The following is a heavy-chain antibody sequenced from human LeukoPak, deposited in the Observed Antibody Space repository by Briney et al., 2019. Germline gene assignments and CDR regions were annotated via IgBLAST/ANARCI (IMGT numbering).Heavy chain of an antibody. J-gene: IGHJ4*02. CDR2: INPNSGGT. CDR3: ARGARPDGYNLRIDY. Sequence: ASVNVSCKASGYTFTGYYMHWVRQAPGQGLELMGRINPNSGGTNYAQKFQGRVTMTRDTSISTAYMELSRLRSDATAVYYCARGARPDGYNLRIDYWGQGTLVTVSS. V-gene: IGHV1-2*06. CDR1: GYTFTGYY. D-gene: IGHD5-24*01.